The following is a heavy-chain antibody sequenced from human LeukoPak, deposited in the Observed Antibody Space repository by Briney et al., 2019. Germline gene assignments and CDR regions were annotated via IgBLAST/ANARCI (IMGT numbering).Heavy chain of an antibody. D-gene: IGHD2-2*02. CDR2: INHSGST. Sequence: PSETLSLTCAVYGGSFSGYYWSWIRQPPGKGLEWIGEINHSGSTNYNPSLKSRVTISVDTSKNQFSLKLSSVTAADTAVYYCARGKKAPPNIVVVPAAIPGAYNWFDPWGQGTLATVSS. CDR3: ARGKKAPPNIVVVPAAIPGAYNWFDP. CDR1: GGSFSGYY. J-gene: IGHJ5*02. V-gene: IGHV4-34*01.